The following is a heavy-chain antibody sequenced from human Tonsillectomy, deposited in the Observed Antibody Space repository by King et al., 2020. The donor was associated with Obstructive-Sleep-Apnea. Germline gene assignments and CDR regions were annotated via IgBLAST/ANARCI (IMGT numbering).Heavy chain of an antibody. CDR3: ARESVAAAGEEVYYFDY. V-gene: IGHV1-69*10. CDR1: GGTFSSYA. D-gene: IGHD2-15*01. CDR2: IIPILGIA. Sequence: QLVQSGAEVKKPGSSVKVSCKASGGTFSSYAISWVRQAPGQGLEWMGGIIPILGIANYAQKFQGRVTITADKSTSTAYMELSSLRSEDTAVYYCARESVAAAGEEVYYFDYWGQGTLVTVSS. J-gene: IGHJ4*02.